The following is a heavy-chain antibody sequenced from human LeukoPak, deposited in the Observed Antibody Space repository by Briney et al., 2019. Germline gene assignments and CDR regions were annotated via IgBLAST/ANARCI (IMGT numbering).Heavy chain of an antibody. J-gene: IGHJ4*02. CDR3: ARGSSGPDY. D-gene: IGHD6-19*01. V-gene: IGHV3-53*01. CDR2: IYTGGTT. Sequence: GGSLSLSCAASGFTVTSNYMNWVRQAPGKGPEWFSVIYTGGTTYYANSVKGRFTISRDNSKNTFYLQMNSLTADDTAVYYCARGSSGPDYWGQGTLVTVSS. CDR1: GFTVTSNY.